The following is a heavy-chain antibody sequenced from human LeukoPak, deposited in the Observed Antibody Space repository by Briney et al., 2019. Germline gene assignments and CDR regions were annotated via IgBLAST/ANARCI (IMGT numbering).Heavy chain of an antibody. CDR1: GGFLTGSSYY. D-gene: IGHD3-9*01. J-gene: IGHJ4*02. V-gene: IGHV4-39*02. CDR3: TRGSYDVLTGRSTPWEY. Sequence: SETLSLTCTIPGGFLTGSSYYWGWIRQSPGKGLEWIGHIYCSGSTYYNSSLKSRLTLSIDTSKNHFSLRLTAVTASDTAVYFCTRGSYDVLTGRSTPWEYWGQGTLVAVSS. CDR2: IYCSGST.